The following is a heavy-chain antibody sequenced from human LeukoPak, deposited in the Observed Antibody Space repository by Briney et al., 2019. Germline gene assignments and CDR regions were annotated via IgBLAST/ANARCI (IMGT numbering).Heavy chain of an antibody. Sequence: SETLSLTCTVSGGSISSYYWSWIRQPPGKGLEWIGYIYTSGSTNYNPSLKSRVTISVDTSKNQFSLKLSSVTAADTAVYYCASHDYGGNSACYWGQGTLVTVPS. D-gene: IGHD4-23*01. CDR1: GGSISSYY. CDR3: ASHDYGGNSACY. CDR2: IYTSGST. V-gene: IGHV4-4*09. J-gene: IGHJ4*02.